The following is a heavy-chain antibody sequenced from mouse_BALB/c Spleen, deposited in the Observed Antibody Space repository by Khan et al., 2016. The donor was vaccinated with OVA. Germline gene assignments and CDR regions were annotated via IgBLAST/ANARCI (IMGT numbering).Heavy chain of an antibody. CDR2: LWAGGST. CDR1: GFSLTSYG. CDR3: ARGDGYYEDAMDY. J-gene: IGHJ4*01. D-gene: IGHD2-3*01. Sequence: QVQLKQSGPGLVVPSQSLSITCTVSGFSLTSYGIHWVRQPPGKGLEWLGVLWAGGSTNYNSPLMSRLSISKDNSKSQVFLKMNSLQTDDTAMYYCARGDGYYEDAMDYWGQGTSVTVSS. V-gene: IGHV2-9*02.